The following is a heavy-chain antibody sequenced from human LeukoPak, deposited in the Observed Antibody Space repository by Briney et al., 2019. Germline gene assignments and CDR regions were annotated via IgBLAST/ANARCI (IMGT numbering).Heavy chain of an antibody. Sequence: PSETLSLTCTVSGGSISSYYWSWIRQPPGKGLEWIGYIYYSGSTNYNPSLKSRVTISVDTSKHQFSLKLNSVTAADTVVYYCGRRVVVAATFDYWGQGTLVTVSS. V-gene: IGHV4-59*08. D-gene: IGHD2-15*01. J-gene: IGHJ4*02. CDR1: GGSISSYY. CDR3: GRRVVVAATFDY. CDR2: IYYSGST.